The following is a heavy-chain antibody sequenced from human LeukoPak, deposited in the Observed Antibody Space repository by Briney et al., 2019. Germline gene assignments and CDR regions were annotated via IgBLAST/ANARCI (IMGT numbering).Heavy chain of an antibody. CDR1: GFTFSSYR. Sequence: AGGSLRLSCAASGFTFSSYRMHWVRQAPGKGLVWVSRINSDGSSTSYADSVKGRFTISRDNAKNTLYLQMNSLRAEDTAVYYCARGPLPSIAAAGTDYFDYWGQGTLVTVSS. CDR3: ARGPLPSIAAAGTDYFDY. CDR2: INSDGSST. J-gene: IGHJ4*02. V-gene: IGHV3-74*01. D-gene: IGHD6-13*01.